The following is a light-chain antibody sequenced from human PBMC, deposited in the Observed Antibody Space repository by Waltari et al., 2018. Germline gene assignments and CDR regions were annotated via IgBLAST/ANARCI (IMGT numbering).Light chain of an antibody. Sequence: SYALTQPPSVSVSPGPTASITCSGDILGTHSASWYQQKPGQSPLLCIYQHTQRPSEIPERFSGSKSANAATLTITGTQAMDEADYYCQALGTGAWVFGGGTKLTVL. CDR3: QALGTGAWV. CDR2: QHT. J-gene: IGLJ3*02. V-gene: IGLV3-1*01. CDR1: ILGTHS.